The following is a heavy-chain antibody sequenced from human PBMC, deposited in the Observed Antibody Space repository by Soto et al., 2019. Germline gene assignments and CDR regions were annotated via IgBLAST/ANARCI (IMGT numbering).Heavy chain of an antibody. V-gene: IGHV1-3*01. D-gene: IGHD2-2*01. CDR1: GYTFTSYA. J-gene: IGHJ6*01. CDR2: INAGNGNT. Sequence: QVQLVQSGAEVKKPGASVKVSCKASGYTFTSYAMHWVRQAPGQRLEWMGWINAGNGNTKYSQKFQGRVTITRDTSASTAYMELSSLRSEDTAVYYCARAEQGYCSSTSCYGNYYDGMDVW. CDR3: ARAEQGYCSSTSCYGNYYDGMDV.